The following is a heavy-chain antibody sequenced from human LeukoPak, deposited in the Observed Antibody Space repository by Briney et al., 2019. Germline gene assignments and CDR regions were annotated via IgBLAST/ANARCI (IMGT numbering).Heavy chain of an antibody. Sequence: ASVKVSCKASGYTFTSYGISWVRQAPGQGLEWMGWISAYNGNTNYAQKLQGRVTMTTDTPTSTAYMELRSLRSDDTAVYYCARDYSSSWYLPHNWFDPWGQGTLVTVSS. CDR3: ARDYSSSWYLPHNWFDP. CDR2: ISAYNGNT. CDR1: GYTFTSYG. J-gene: IGHJ5*02. D-gene: IGHD6-13*01. V-gene: IGHV1-18*04.